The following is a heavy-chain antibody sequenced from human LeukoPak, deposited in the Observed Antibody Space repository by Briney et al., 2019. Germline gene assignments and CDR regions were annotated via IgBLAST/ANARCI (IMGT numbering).Heavy chain of an antibody. J-gene: IGHJ4*02. V-gene: IGHV1-2*02. Sequence: GASVKVSCKASGYTFTCYYVHWVRQAPGQGLEWMGWINPNSGGTNYAQKFQGRVTMTRYTSLSTAYMELSSLRSDDTDVYYCARVKAAGTWRVYSFDYWGQGTLVTVSS. D-gene: IGHD6-13*01. CDR3: ARVKAAGTWRVYSFDY. CDR1: GYTFTCYY. CDR2: INPNSGGT.